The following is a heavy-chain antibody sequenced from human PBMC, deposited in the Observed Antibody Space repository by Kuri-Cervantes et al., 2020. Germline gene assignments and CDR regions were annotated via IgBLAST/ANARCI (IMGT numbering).Heavy chain of an antibody. D-gene: IGHD6-19*01. CDR2: ISGSSDRT. CDR1: GFIFNTYG. J-gene: IGHJ4*02. V-gene: IGHV3-23*01. Sequence: GESLKISCAASGFIFNTYGMHWVRQAPGKGLEWVSSISGSSDRTYYADSVKGRFTISRDNSKDTLYLQMNSLRAEDTAVYYCARHSSGSVVPYYFDYWGQGTLVTVSS. CDR3: ARHSSGSVVPYYFDY.